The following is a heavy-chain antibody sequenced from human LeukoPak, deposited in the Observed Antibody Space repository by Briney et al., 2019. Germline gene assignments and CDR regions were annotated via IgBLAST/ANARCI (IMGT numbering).Heavy chain of an antibody. V-gene: IGHV4-59*01. CDR3: ARDGGDEILDY. Sequence: SETLSLTCAVSGGSISSYYWSWIRQPPGKALEWIGYIYYRGSPNYNPSLKSRVTISIDTSKNQFSLRLSSVTAADTAVYYCARDGGDEILDYWGQGTLVTVSS. D-gene: IGHD4-17*01. CDR1: GGSISSYY. CDR2: IYYRGSP. J-gene: IGHJ4*02.